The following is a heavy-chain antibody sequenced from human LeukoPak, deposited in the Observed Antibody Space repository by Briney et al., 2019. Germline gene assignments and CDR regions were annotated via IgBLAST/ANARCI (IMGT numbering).Heavy chain of an antibody. CDR2: IDGSGSST. D-gene: IGHD1-26*01. J-gene: IGHJ4*02. V-gene: IGHV3-23*01. CDR3: ASGSGSYSPDY. Sequence: GGSLRLSCAASGFTFNTYAMSWVRQAPGKGLEWVSGIDGSGSSTYYAESVKGRFTISRDHSKNTLYLQMNSLRAEDTALYYCASGSGSYSPDYWGQGTLVTVSS. CDR1: GFTFNTYA.